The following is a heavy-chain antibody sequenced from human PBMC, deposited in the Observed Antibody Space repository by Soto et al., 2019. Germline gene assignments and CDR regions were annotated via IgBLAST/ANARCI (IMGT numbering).Heavy chain of an antibody. CDR1: GYTFSNYG. Sequence: ASVKVSCKASGYTFSNYGITWVRQAPGQGLEWMAWISGYNGNTIYAQKLQGRVTMTRDTSTSTVYKELSSLRSEDTAVYYCARDRWDSSGYYDYWGQGTLVTVSS. D-gene: IGHD3-22*01. V-gene: IGHV1-18*04. CDR3: ARDRWDSSGYYDY. CDR2: ISGYNGNT. J-gene: IGHJ4*02.